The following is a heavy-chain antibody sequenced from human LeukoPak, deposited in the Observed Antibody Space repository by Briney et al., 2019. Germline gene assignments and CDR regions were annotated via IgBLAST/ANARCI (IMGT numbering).Heavy chain of an antibody. D-gene: IGHD1-14*01. CDR2: ISYDGTNK. J-gene: IGHJ4*02. V-gene: IGHV3-30-3*01. CDR1: GFTFSSYA. Sequence: PGGSLRLSCAASGFTFSSYAMHWIRQAPGKGLEWVAVISYDGTNKYYADSVKGRFSISRDNSKNTLYLQMSSLRADDTAVYYCARETRVPGTHYFDYWGQGTLVTVSS. CDR3: ARETRVPGTHYFDY.